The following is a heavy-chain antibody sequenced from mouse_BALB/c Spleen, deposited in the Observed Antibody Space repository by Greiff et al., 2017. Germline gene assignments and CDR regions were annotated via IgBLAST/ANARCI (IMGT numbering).Heavy chain of an antibody. D-gene: IGHD2-14*01. CDR3: ARTRDYRYFWFAY. Sequence: DVQLQESGPGLVKPSQSLSLTCSVTGYSITSGYYWNWIRQFPGNKLEWMGYISYDGSNNYNPSLKNRISITRDTSKNQFFLKLNSVTTEDTATYYCARTRDYRYFWFAYWGQGTLVTVSA. J-gene: IGHJ3*01. CDR1: GYSITSGYY. V-gene: IGHV3-6*02. CDR2: ISYDGSN.